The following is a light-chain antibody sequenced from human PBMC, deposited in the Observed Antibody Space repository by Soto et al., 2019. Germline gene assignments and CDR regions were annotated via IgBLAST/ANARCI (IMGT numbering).Light chain of an antibody. CDR1: QSVSSN. CDR2: GAS. Sequence: EIVLTQSPATLAVSPGDRATLSCRASQSVSSNLAWYQQKPGQTPRLLIYGASTRATGVPPRFSGSRSVTEYTLTISSLQAEDFAVYYCQQYYNWPPYTVGQGTKVDFK. J-gene: IGKJ2*01. V-gene: IGKV3-15*01. CDR3: QQYYNWPPYT.